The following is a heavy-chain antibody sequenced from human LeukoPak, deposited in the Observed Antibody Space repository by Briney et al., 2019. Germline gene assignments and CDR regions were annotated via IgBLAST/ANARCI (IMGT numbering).Heavy chain of an antibody. Sequence: GRFLRLSCAASGFTFSSYAMHWVRQAPGKGLEWVAFIRYDGSNKYYADSVKGRFTISRDNSKNTLYLQMNSLRAEDTAVYYCAKDRAIFGVVITPDAFDIWGQGTMVTVSS. D-gene: IGHD3-3*01. V-gene: IGHV3-30*02. J-gene: IGHJ3*02. CDR3: AKDRAIFGVVITPDAFDI. CDR1: GFTFSSYA. CDR2: IRYDGSNK.